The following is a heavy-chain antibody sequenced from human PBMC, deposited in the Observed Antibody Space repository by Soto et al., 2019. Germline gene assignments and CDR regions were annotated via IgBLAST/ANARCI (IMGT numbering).Heavy chain of an antibody. CDR3: ARDSDPFQLYTTTDY. Sequence: EVQLVESGGGLVKPGGSLRLSCAASGFTFSSYNMNWVRQATGKGLEWVSSISSRSSYIYYADSVKGRFTISRDNAKNSLYLQMNSLRAEYTAVYYCARDSDPFQLYTTTDYWGQGTLVTVSS. V-gene: IGHV3-21*01. D-gene: IGHD2-8*01. CDR2: ISSRSSYI. CDR1: GFTFSSYN. J-gene: IGHJ4*02.